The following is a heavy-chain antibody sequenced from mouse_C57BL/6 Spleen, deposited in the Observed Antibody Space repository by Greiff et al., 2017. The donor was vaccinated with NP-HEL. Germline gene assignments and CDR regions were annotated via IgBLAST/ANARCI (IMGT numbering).Heavy chain of an antibody. CDR3: ARSYSNYDGFAY. CDR1: GFTFSSYA. D-gene: IGHD2-5*01. CDR2: ISDGGSYT. V-gene: IGHV5-4*03. J-gene: IGHJ3*01. Sequence: EVKLEESGGGLVKPGGSLKLSCAASGFTFSSYAMSWVRQTPEKRLEWVATISDGGSYTYYPDNVKGRFTISRDNAKNNLYLQMSHLKSEDTAMYYCARSYSNYDGFAYWGQGTLVTVSA.